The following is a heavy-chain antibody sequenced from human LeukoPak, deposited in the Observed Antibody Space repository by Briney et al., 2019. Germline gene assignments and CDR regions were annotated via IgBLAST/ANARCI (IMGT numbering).Heavy chain of an antibody. D-gene: IGHD4-17*01. J-gene: IGHJ4*02. CDR1: GFTFSSYE. CDR2: ISSSGSTI. Sequence: GGSLRLSCAASGFTFSSYEMNWVRQAPGKGLEWVSYISSSGSTIYYADSVKGRFTISRDNAKNSLYLQMNSLRAEDTAVYYCARAHTGDDYGESVWGQGTLVTVSS. V-gene: IGHV3-48*03. CDR3: ARAHTGDDYGESV.